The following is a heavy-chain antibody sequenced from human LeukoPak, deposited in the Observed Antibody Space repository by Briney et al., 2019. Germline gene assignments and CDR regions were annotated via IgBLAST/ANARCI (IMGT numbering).Heavy chain of an antibody. J-gene: IGHJ3*02. CDR2: IYHSGST. CDR3: ARDTGLLGAFDI. CDR1: GRSISSSNW. V-gene: IGHV4-4*02. Sequence: SETLSLNCAVSGRSISSSNWWSWVRQPPGKGLEWIGEIYHSGSTNYNPSLKSRVTISVDKSKNQFSLKLSSVTAADTAVYYCARDTGLLGAFDIWGQGTMVTVSS. D-gene: IGHD3-10*01.